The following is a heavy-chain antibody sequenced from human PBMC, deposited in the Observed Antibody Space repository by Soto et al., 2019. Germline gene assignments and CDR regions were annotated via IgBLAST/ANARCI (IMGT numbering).Heavy chain of an antibody. CDR2: ISYDGSNK. D-gene: IGHD2-15*01. V-gene: IGHV3-30*18. CDR3: AKETYSGPLDY. Sequence: QVQLVESGGGVVQPGRSLRLSCAASGFTFSSYGMHWVRQAPGKGLEWVAVISYDGSNKYYADSVKCRFTISRDNSKNTLYWQMNSLRAEDTAVYYCAKETYSGPLDYGGQGTLVTVSS. CDR1: GFTFSSYG. J-gene: IGHJ4*02.